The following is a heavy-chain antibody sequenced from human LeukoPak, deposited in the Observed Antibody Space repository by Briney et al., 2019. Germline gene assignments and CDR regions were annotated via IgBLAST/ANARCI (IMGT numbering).Heavy chain of an antibody. Sequence: GGSLRLSCAASGFIFSNFWMSWVRQAPGKGLEWVAGIKQDGSEKFYVDSVEGRLTISRDNAKNSLYLQMNFLRTEDTALYYCARTRGETYFDYWGQGTLVTVSS. CDR3: ARTRGETYFDY. CDR1: GFIFSNFW. CDR2: IKQDGSEK. D-gene: IGHD2-21*01. V-gene: IGHV3-7*01. J-gene: IGHJ4*02.